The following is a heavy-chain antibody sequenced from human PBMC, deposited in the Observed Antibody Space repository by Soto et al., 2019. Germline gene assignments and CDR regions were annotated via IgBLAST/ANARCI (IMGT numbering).Heavy chain of an antibody. Sequence: QVQLVESGGGVVQPGRSLRLSCAASGFTFSSYAMHWVRQAPGKGLEWVAVISYDGSKKYYADSVKGRFTISRDNSKNTLYLQMNSLRAEDTAVYYCARDRAHYYYYGMDVWGQGTTVTVSS. CDR2: ISYDGSKK. CDR1: GFTFSSYA. J-gene: IGHJ6*02. V-gene: IGHV3-30-3*01. CDR3: ARDRAHYYYYGMDV.